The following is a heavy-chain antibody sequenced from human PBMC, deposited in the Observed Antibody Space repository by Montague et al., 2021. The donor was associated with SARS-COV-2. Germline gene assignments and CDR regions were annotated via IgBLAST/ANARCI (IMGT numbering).Heavy chain of an antibody. CDR2: IDASGTT. CDR3: ARSAFRYFDRPGMDV. CDR1: GGSIRSDGFY. J-gene: IGHJ6*02. V-gene: IGHV4-61*02. D-gene: IGHD3-9*01. Sequence: TLSLTCTVSGGSIRSDGFYRNWIRQPAEKGLEWIGRIDASGTTNYKPSLKSRVIISLDRSKNQFSLKLSSVIAADTAVYYCARSAFRYFDRPGMDVWGQGTTVTVSS.